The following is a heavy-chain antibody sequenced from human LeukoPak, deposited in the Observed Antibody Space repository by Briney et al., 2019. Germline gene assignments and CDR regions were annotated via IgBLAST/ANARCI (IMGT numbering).Heavy chain of an antibody. CDR1: GFTFSSYS. CDR3: ARVTIFGVARPDAFDI. D-gene: IGHD3-3*01. CDR2: ISSSSSDI. J-gene: IGHJ3*02. V-gene: IGHV3-21*01. Sequence: PGGSLRLSCAASGFTFSSYSMNWVRQAPGKGLEWVSSISSSSSDIYYADSVTGRFTISRDNAKNSLYLQMNSLRAEDTAVYYCARVTIFGVARPDAFDIWGQGTMVTVSS.